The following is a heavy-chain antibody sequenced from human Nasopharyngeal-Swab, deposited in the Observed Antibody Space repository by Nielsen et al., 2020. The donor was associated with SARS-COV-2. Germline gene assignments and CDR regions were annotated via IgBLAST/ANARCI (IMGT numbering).Heavy chain of an antibody. CDR2: ISGSGGST. J-gene: IGHJ6*03. Sequence: GGSLRLSCAASGFTFSSYAMSWVRQAPGKGLEWVSAISGSGGSTYYADSAKGRFTISRDNSKNTLYLQMNSLRAEDTAVYYCAKYYGDYPYYYYYMDVWGKGTTVTVSS. CDR1: GFTFSSYA. CDR3: AKYYGDYPYYYYYMDV. D-gene: IGHD4-17*01. V-gene: IGHV3-23*01.